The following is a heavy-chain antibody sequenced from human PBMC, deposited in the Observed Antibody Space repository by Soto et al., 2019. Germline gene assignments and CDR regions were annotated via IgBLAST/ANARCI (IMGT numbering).Heavy chain of an antibody. CDR3: AKELQHDYGDYGVRYYFDY. CDR2: ISGSGGST. J-gene: IGHJ4*02. D-gene: IGHD4-17*01. CDR1: GFTFSSYA. V-gene: IGHV3-23*01. Sequence: PGGSLRLSCAASGFTFSSYAMSWVRQAPGKGLEWVSAISGSGGSTYYADSVKGRFTISRDNSKNTLYLQMNSLRAEDTAVYYCAKELQHDYGDYGVRYYFDYWGQGTLVTASS.